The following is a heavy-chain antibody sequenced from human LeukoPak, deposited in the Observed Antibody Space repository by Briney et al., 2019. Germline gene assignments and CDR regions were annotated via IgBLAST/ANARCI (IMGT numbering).Heavy chain of an antibody. CDR2: TFYRSRWYD. CDR3: VREWEPRTAPLSFDP. V-gene: IGHV6-1*01. J-gene: IGHJ5*02. CDR1: GERLSSNSAA. Sequence: SQTLSLTCDISGERLSSNSAAWNWIRQSPSRGLEWLGRTFYRSRWYDDFSESLKSRITINPDTSKSQVSLQLKSVTPEDTAVYYCVREWEPRTAPLSFDPWRQGTPVTVSS. D-gene: IGHD1-26*01.